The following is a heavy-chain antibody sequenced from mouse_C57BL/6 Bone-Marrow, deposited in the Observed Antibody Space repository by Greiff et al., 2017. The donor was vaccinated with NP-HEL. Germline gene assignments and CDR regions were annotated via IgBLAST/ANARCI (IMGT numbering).Heavy chain of an antibody. D-gene: IGHD1-1*01. CDR1: GYTFTSYW. Sequence: QVQLQQPGAELVKPGASVKMSCTASGYTFTSYWITWVKQRPGQGLEWIGDIYPGSGSTTYNEKFKIKATLTIDTSSSTAYMQISSLTSEDSAVYYCARKDNYGSSYAMDYWGQGTSVTVSS. J-gene: IGHJ4*01. V-gene: IGHV1-55*01. CDR3: ARKDNYGSSYAMDY. CDR2: IYPGSGST.